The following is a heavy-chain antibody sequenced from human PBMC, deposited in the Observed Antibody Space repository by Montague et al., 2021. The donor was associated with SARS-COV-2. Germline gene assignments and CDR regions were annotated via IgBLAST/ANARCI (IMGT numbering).Heavy chain of an antibody. CDR3: ARGISSWWAVGH. Sequence: SETLSLTCSVSGVSISTSGYYWGWVRQSPGKGLEWIGSVHYSGGTNYNPSLESRVTIYVDTSKNMFSLRLRSVTAADTAVYYCARGISSWWAVGHWGRGTLVTVSS. J-gene: IGHJ2*01. V-gene: IGHV4-39*01. D-gene: IGHD6-13*01. CDR2: VHYSGGT. CDR1: GVSISTSGYY.